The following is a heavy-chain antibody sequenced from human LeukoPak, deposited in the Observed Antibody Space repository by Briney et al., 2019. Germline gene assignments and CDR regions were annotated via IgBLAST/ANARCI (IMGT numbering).Heavy chain of an antibody. CDR1: GGSISSGDYY. Sequence: SQTLSLTCTVAGGSISSGDYYWTWIRQHPGKGLEWIGYIYYNGGTYYNPSLKSQVTVSADTSKNQFSLKLTSVTGADTAMYYCVRSRNSEQYSFDYWGQGVLVTVSS. D-gene: IGHD1-26*01. CDR3: VRSRNSEQYSFDY. J-gene: IGHJ4*02. V-gene: IGHV4-31*01. CDR2: IYYNGGT.